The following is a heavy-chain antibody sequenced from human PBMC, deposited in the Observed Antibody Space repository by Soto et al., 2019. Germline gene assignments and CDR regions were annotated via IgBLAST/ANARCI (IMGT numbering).Heavy chain of an antibody. V-gene: IGHV3-23*01. CDR1: GFTFSSDA. J-gene: IGHJ4*02. D-gene: IGHD5-18*01. Sequence: VQLLDSGGGLVQPGGSLRLSCAASGFTFSSDAMSWVRQAPGTGLVWVSGSSGSGGGTYYAASVKGRLTISRDDSKNALYLQMNSLRAEDTAVYYCAKDGYSYRYPSYFDYWGQGTLVTVSS. CDR2: SSGSGGGT. CDR3: AKDGYSYRYPSYFDY.